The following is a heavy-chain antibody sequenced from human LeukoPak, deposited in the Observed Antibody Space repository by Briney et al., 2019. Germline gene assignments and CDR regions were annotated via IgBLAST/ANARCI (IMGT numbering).Heavy chain of an antibody. D-gene: IGHD6-19*01. V-gene: IGHV4-59*08. CDR1: GGSISSYY. CDR3: ARLNIAVAGFRAFDI. Sequence: SETLSLTCTVSGGSISSYYWSWIRQPPGKGLEWIGYIYYSGSTNYNPSLKSRVTISVDTSKNQFSLKLSSVTAADTAVYYCARLNIAVAGFRAFDIWGQGTMVTVSS. CDR2: IYYSGST. J-gene: IGHJ3*02.